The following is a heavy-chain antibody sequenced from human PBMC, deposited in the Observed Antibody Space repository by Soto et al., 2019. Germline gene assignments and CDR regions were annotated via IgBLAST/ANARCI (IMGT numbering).Heavy chain of an antibody. J-gene: IGHJ4*02. CDR1: GGSISIGGYS. CDR3: ARGPQTTVTTFFDS. V-gene: IGHV4-30-2*01. D-gene: IGHD4-17*01. CDR2: SYHSGSA. Sequence: SGTLSLTGAVSGGSISIGGYSGSWSRQPPGKGVEWIGDSYHSGSAYDNPSLKSRVTISVDRSKNQFSLRLILVTAADTSMYYCARGPQTTVTTFFDSWGQGALVTVSS.